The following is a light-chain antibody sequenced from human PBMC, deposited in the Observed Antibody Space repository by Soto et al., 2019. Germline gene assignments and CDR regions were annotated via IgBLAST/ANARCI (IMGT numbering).Light chain of an antibody. Sequence: DIQMTQSPSSLSASVGDRVTITCRASQNIKNYLIWFQHKPGKAPKLLIYAASSLQSGVPSRFSGTGSGTEFTLTISSLQPEDFAAYSCQQSYTTPWTFGQGTKVDI. CDR1: QNIKNY. J-gene: IGKJ1*01. CDR3: QQSYTTPWT. CDR2: AAS. V-gene: IGKV1-39*01.